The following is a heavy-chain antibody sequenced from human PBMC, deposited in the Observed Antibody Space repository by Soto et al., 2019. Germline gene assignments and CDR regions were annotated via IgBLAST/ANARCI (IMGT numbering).Heavy chain of an antibody. CDR2: INAGNGNT. CDR1: GYTFTSYA. D-gene: IGHD6-13*01. V-gene: IGHV1-3*01. J-gene: IGHJ6*02. Sequence: SVKVSCKASGYTFTSYAMHWVRQAPGQRLEWMGWINAGNGNTKYSQKFQGRVTITRDTSASTAYMELSSLRSEDTAVYYCARDNKLSSSWPQYYYYYGMDVWGQGTTVTV. CDR3: ARDNKLSSSWPQYYYYYGMDV.